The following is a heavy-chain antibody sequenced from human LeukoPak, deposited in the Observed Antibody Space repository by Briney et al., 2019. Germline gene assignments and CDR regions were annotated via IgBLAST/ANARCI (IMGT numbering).Heavy chain of an antibody. V-gene: IGHV1-2*06. D-gene: IGHD3-22*01. Sequence: ASVKVSCKASGYTFTGYYMHWARQAPGQGLEWMGRINPNSGGTNYAQKFQGRVTMTRDTSISTAYMELSRLKSDDTAVYYCARDYYDSSGYYGYWGQGTLVTVSS. CDR1: GYTFTGYY. CDR3: ARDYYDSSGYYGY. J-gene: IGHJ4*02. CDR2: INPNSGGT.